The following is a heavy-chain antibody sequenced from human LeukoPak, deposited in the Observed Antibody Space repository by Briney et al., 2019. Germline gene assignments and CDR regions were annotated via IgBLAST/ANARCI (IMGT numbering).Heavy chain of an antibody. J-gene: IGHJ4*02. CDR3: ARPSYCGSNCYFNFDY. V-gene: IGHV1-2*02. Sequence: ASVKVSCKTSGYTFATYFMHWVRQAPGQGLEWMGYIKPNSGVTNYAQKFRGRVTMTWDTSISTAYIELSGLTSDDTPIYYCARPSYCGSNCYFNFDYWGQGTLVTVSS. D-gene: IGHD2-21*02. CDR2: IKPNSGVT. CDR1: GYTFATYF.